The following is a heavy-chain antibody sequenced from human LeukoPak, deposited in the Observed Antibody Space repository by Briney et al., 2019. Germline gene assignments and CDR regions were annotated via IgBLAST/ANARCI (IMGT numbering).Heavy chain of an antibody. V-gene: IGHV4-4*02. CDR3: ARHFRVVTATNYYYYGMDV. Sequence: SETLSLTCAVSGGSISSSNWWSWVRPPPGKGLEWIGEIYHSGITNYNPSLKSRVTISVDKSKNHFSLKLSSVTAADPAVYYCARHFRVVTATNYYYYGMDVWGQGTTVTVSS. D-gene: IGHD2-21*02. CDR2: IYHSGIT. CDR1: GGSISSSNW. J-gene: IGHJ6*02.